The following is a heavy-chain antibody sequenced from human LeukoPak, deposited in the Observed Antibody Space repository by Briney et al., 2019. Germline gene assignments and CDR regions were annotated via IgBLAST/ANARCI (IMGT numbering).Heavy chain of an antibody. CDR1: GFTFSNYA. CDR2: ITGSGGNT. Sequence: QPGASLRLSCAASGFTFSNYAMSWVRQAPGKGLEWVSAITGSGGNTYYADSVKGRFTISRDNSKNTLYLQMNSLRDEDTAVYYCAKWGDFDVLTGYYVPDFWGQGTLVTVSS. V-gene: IGHV3-23*01. CDR3: AKWGDFDVLTGYYVPDF. D-gene: IGHD3-9*01. J-gene: IGHJ4*02.